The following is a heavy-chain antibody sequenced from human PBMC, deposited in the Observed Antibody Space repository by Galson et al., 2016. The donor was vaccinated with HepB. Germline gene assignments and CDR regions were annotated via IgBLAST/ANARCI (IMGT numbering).Heavy chain of an antibody. CDR2: ITSSGGLS. D-gene: IGHD3-16*02. V-gene: IGHV3-11*01. CDR1: GFTFSETY. Sequence: SLRLSCAASGFTFSETYMTWIRQAPGKGLEWISYITSSGGLSYYADSMEGRFTISRDNAKNSVYLQIYSLRAEDTAVYYCAREGLHLGELSAQFDYWGQGTLVTVSS. J-gene: IGHJ4*02. CDR3: AREGLHLGELSAQFDY.